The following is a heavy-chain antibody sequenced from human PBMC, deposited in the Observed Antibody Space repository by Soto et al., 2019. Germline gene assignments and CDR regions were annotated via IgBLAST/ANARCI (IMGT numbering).Heavy chain of an antibody. J-gene: IGHJ4*02. CDR1: GYSFTSYW. Sequence: GESLKISCKGSGYSFTSYWIGWVRQMPGKGLEWMGIIYPGDSDTRYSPSFQGQVTISADKSISTAYLQWSSLKASDTAMYYCARRVYFCITTSGHFDYWGQGTLDIVSS. V-gene: IGHV5-51*01. CDR2: IYPGDSDT. D-gene: IGHD2-2*01. CDR3: ARRVYFCITTSGHFDY.